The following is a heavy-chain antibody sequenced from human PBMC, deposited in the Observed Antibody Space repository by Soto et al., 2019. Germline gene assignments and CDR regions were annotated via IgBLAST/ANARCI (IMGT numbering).Heavy chain of an antibody. Sequence: QVQLVQSGAEVKKPGASVKVSCKASGYDFSSYGISWVRQAPGQGLEWMGWISASNGNRDYAQQFQCRVTMTSDTSRTTAYMELRSLRSDDTDVYYCVRDPQRNDYWGQGTLVNVSS. V-gene: IGHV1-18*04. CDR1: GYDFSSYG. CDR2: ISASNGNR. J-gene: IGHJ4*02. D-gene: IGHD2-2*01. CDR3: VRDPQRNDY.